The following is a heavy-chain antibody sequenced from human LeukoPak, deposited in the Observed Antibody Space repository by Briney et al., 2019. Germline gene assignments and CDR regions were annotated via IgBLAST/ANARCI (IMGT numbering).Heavy chain of an antibody. CDR1: GYTFTNND. V-gene: IGHV1-8*01. CDR3: ARGLGNDGIFDY. Sequence: ASVKVSCKASGYTFTNNDINWVRQATGQGLEWMGWMNPNSGNTGYAQKFQGRVTMTRNTSISTAYMELSNLRSEDTAVYYCARGLGNDGIFDYWGQGTLVTDSS. D-gene: IGHD1-1*01. CDR2: MNPNSGNT. J-gene: IGHJ4*02.